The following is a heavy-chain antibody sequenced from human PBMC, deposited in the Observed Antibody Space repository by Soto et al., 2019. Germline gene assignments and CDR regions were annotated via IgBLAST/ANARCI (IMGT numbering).Heavy chain of an antibody. D-gene: IGHD6-13*01. J-gene: IGHJ6*02. Sequence: GGSLRLSCAASGFTFSSYGMHWVRQAPGKGLEWVAVIWYDGSNKYYADSVKGRFTISRDNSKNTLYLQMNSLRAEDTAVYYCAREFRYPGIAAAGTVPKRGMDVWGQGTTVTVSS. V-gene: IGHV3-33*01. CDR2: IWYDGSNK. CDR1: GFTFSSYG. CDR3: AREFRYPGIAAAGTVPKRGMDV.